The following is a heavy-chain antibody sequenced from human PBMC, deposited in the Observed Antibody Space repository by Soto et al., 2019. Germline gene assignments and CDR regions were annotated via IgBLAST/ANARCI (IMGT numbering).Heavy chain of an antibody. J-gene: IGHJ6*02. CDR3: ERSVADRYYGMDV. Sequence: PGESLKISCKGSGYSFTSYWISWVRQMPGKGLEWMGRIDPSDSYTNYSPSFQGHVTISADKSISTAYLQWSSLKASDKAMYYCERSVADRYYGMDVWGQGTTVTVSS. CDR2: IDPSDSYT. V-gene: IGHV5-10-1*01. CDR1: GYSFTSYW. D-gene: IGHD6-6*01.